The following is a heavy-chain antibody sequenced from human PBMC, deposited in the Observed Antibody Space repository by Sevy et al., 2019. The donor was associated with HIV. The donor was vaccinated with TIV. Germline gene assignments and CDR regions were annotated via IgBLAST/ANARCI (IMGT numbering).Heavy chain of an antibody. Sequence: ASVKVSCKASGYTFTSYGISWVRQAPGQGLEWMGWISAYNGNTNYAQKLQGRVTMTTDTSTSTAYMELKSLSSDDTAVYYCERRFSGSYYYYYGMDVWGQGTTVTVSS. CDR2: ISAYNGNT. J-gene: IGHJ6*02. CDR1: GYTFTSYG. CDR3: ERRFSGSYYYYYGMDV. V-gene: IGHV1-18*01. D-gene: IGHD1-26*01.